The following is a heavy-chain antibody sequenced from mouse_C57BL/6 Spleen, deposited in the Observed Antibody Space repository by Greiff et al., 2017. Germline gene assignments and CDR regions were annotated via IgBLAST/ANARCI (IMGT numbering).Heavy chain of an antibody. Sequence: VQLQQSGTELVKPGASVKLSCKASGYTFTSYWMHWVKQRPGQGLEWIGNINPSNGGTNYNEKFKSKATLTVDKSSSTAYMQLSSLTSEDSAVYYCARGGGLRRGPYYFDYWGQGTTLTVSS. J-gene: IGHJ2*01. CDR1: GYTFTSYW. CDR2: INPSNGGT. CDR3: ARGGGLRRGPYYFDY. D-gene: IGHD2-4*01. V-gene: IGHV1-53*01.